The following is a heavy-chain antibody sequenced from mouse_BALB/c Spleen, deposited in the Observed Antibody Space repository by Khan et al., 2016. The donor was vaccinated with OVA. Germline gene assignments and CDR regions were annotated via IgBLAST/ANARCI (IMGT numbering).Heavy chain of an antibody. CDR2: ISSAATYT. CDR3: TNGNYGWFAY. Sequence: EVELVESGGGLVEPGGSLKLSCAASGFTFSSFVMSWVRQTPEKRLEWVATISSAATYTYYPDSVKGRFTISRDTAKNTLYLQMNSLRSDDAASYYCTNGNYGWFAYWGQGTLVTVST. J-gene: IGHJ3*01. V-gene: IGHV5-9-1*01. CDR1: GFTFSSFV. D-gene: IGHD2-1*01.